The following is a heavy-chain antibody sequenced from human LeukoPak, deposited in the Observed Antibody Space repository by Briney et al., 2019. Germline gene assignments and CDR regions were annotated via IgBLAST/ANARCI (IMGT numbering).Heavy chain of an antibody. CDR2: VYYNGNT. CDR1: GASISSSSYY. CDR3: ARLWRAAIDY. J-gene: IGHJ4*02. D-gene: IGHD1-1*01. Sequence: SETLSLTCTVSGASISSSSYYWGYFRQPPGEGLEWIGSVYYNGNTFYNPSLKSRATISADTSKNQFSLKLTSVTAADTAVYYRARLWRAAIDYGGQGTLVAVSS. V-gene: IGHV4-39*01.